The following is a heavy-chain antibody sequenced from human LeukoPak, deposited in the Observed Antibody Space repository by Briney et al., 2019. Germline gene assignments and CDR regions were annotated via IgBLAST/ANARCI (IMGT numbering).Heavy chain of an antibody. CDR3: ARGNSGSYYGYAFDI. CDR1: GCTFTGYY. D-gene: IGHD1-26*01. Sequence: ASVKVSCKASGCTFTGYYMHWVRQAPGQGLEWMGWINPNSGGTNYAQKFQGRVTMTRDTSISTAYMELSRLRSDDTAVYYCARGNSGSYYGYAFDIWGQGTMVTVSS. J-gene: IGHJ3*02. CDR2: INPNSGGT. V-gene: IGHV1-2*02.